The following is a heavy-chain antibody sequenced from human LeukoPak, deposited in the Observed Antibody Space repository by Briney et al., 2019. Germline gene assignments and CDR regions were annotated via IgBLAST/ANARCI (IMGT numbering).Heavy chain of an antibody. D-gene: IGHD1-1*01. CDR1: GASISNSDFY. CDR3: AKRGSTYLAYYLDD. Sequence: SETLSLTCTVSGASISNSDFYWAWIRQPPGKGLEWLGSIYHTGSSYSSPPLGSRVTISVDTSNNQFSLNLSSVTAADTAIYFCAKRGSTYLAYYLDDWGQGTLVTVSS. J-gene: IGHJ4*02. V-gene: IGHV4-39*01. CDR2: IYHTGSS.